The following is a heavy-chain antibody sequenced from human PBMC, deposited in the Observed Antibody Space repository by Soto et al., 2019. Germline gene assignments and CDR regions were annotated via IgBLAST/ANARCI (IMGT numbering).Heavy chain of an antibody. J-gene: IGHJ4*02. D-gene: IGHD6-19*01. Sequence: EVQLVESGGGLVQPGGSLRLSCAASGFTLSDHYIDWVRQAPGKGLEWVGRSRNKANSYTTEYAASVVGRFTISRDDSKNSLYLQMNILETGDRAVYYCVRSLYSSGWHSDYWGQGTLVTVSS. CDR2: SRNKANSYTT. CDR1: GFTLSDHY. V-gene: IGHV3-72*01. CDR3: VRSLYSSGWHSDY.